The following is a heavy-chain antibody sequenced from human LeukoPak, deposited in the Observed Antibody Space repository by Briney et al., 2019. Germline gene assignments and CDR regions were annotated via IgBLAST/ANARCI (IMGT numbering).Heavy chain of an antibody. D-gene: IGHD5-24*01. CDR2: ITPSDGA. V-gene: IGHV1-2*02. Sequence: ASVKVSCKASGGTFSSYAISWVRQAPGQGLEWMGWITPSDGANYAQKFQGRVTMTRDTSMSTAYTDLNRLTSDDTAVYFCARDRYGDGFAHFDYWGQGTLVTVSS. J-gene: IGHJ4*02. CDR3: ARDRYGDGFAHFDY. CDR1: GGTFSSYA.